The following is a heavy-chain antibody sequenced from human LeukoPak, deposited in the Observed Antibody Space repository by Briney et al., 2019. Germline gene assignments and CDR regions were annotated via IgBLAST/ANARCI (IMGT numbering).Heavy chain of an antibody. CDR3: ARVATMVRGVITPWDY. D-gene: IGHD3-10*01. Sequence: GGSLRLSCAASGFTFSSYGMNWVRQAPGKGLEWVSYISSSGSTIYYADSVKGRFTISRDNAKNSLYLQMNSLRAEDTAVYYCARVATMVRGVITPWDYWGQGTLVTVSS. CDR2: ISSSGSTI. J-gene: IGHJ4*02. CDR1: GFTFSSYG. V-gene: IGHV3-48*04.